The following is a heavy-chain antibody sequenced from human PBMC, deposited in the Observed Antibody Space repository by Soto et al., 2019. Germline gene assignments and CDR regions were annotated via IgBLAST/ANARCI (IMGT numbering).Heavy chain of an antibody. CDR1: GGSFSGYY. D-gene: IGHD2-2*01. CDR3: ARGRFHLGYCSSTSCYTRGGAFDI. Sequence: SETLSLTCAVYGGSFSGYYWSWIRQPPGKGLEWIGEINHSGSTNYNPSLKSRVTISVDTSKNQFSLKLSSVTAADTAVYYCARGRFHLGYCSSTSCYTRGGAFDIWGQGTMVTVSS. J-gene: IGHJ3*02. V-gene: IGHV4-34*01. CDR2: INHSGST.